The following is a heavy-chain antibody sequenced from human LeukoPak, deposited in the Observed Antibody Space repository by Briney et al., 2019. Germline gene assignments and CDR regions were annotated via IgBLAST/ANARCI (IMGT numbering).Heavy chain of an antibody. Sequence: PGGSLRLSCAASGFTFSSYAMSWVRQAPGKGLEWVSAISGSGGSTYYADSVKGRFTISRDNSKNTLYLQMNSLRAEDTAAYYCAKARRSACSSTSCYPFGYWGQGTLVTVSS. J-gene: IGHJ4*02. CDR1: GFTFSSYA. CDR2: ISGSGGST. D-gene: IGHD2-2*01. CDR3: AKARRSACSSTSCYPFGY. V-gene: IGHV3-23*01.